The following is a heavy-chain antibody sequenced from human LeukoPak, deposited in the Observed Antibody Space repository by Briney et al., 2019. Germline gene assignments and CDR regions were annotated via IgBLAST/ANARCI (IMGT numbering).Heavy chain of an antibody. Sequence: SETLSVTCTVSGGSISNYYWSWIRQPPGKGLEWIGEINHSGSTNYNPSLKSRVTISVDTSKNQFSLELSSVTAADTAVYYCARGLGGWLRLFDYWGQGTLVTVSS. CDR1: GGSISNYY. CDR3: ARGLGGWLRLFDY. CDR2: INHSGST. J-gene: IGHJ4*02. D-gene: IGHD6-19*01. V-gene: IGHV4-34*01.